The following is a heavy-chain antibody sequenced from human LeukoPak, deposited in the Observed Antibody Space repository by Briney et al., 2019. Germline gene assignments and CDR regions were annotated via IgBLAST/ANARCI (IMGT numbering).Heavy chain of an antibody. Sequence: PSETLSLTCTVSGGSISSSSYYWGWIRQPPGKGLEWIGSIYYSGSTYYNPSLKSRVTISVDTSKNQFSLKLSSVTAADTAVYYCARHYNTREYIDYWGQGTLVTVSS. D-gene: IGHD3-10*01. J-gene: IGHJ4*02. CDR1: GGSISSSSYY. CDR2: IYYSGST. V-gene: IGHV4-39*01. CDR3: ARHYNTREYIDY.